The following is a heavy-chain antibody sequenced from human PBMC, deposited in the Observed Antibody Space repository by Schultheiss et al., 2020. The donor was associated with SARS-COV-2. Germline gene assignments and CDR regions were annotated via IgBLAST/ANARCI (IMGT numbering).Heavy chain of an antibody. D-gene: IGHD6-13*01. J-gene: IGHJ4*02. CDR1: GFTVSSNY. CDR2: IYSGGST. CDR3: ATGYSSSWSFDY. V-gene: IGHV3-53*01. Sequence: GGSLRLSCAASGFTVSSNYTSWVRQAPGKGLEWVSVIYSGGSTYYADSVKGRFTISRDNSKNTLYLQMNSLRAEDTAVYYCATGYSSSWSFDYWGQGTLVTVSS.